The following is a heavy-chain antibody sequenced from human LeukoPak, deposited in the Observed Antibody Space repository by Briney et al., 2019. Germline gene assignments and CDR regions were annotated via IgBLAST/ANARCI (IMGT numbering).Heavy chain of an antibody. Sequence: SQTLSLTCAISGDSVSGNRATWNWLRQSPSRGLEWLGRIYYRSKWYADYAVSVKGRITINPDTSKNQFSLLLNSVTPEDTAVYYCARDHTGILEWSNWFDPWGQGTLVTVSS. V-gene: IGHV6-1*01. CDR1: GDSVSGNRAT. D-gene: IGHD3-3*01. CDR3: ARDHTGILEWSNWFDP. CDR2: IYYRSKWYA. J-gene: IGHJ5*02.